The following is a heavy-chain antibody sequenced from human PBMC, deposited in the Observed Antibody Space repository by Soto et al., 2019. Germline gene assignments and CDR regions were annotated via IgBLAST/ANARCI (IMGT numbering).Heavy chain of an antibody. J-gene: IGHJ4*02. CDR2: ITSSGENT. Sequence: PGGSLKLSCAASGFTFNRYAMTWVGRPPGKGWKWVSAITSSGENTDYANAVKGRFPIPRDTPKNTPYLQLTSLTAEDTAWYYYAKDPMRQYSSEGYYMRSFDSWGKGSRGPVSS. CDR3: AKDPMRQYSSEGYYMRSFDS. CDR1: GFTFNRYA. D-gene: IGHD3-10*01. V-gene: IGHV3-23*01.